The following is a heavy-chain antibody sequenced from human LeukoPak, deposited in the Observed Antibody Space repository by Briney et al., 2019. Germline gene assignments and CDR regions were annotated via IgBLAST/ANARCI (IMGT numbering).Heavy chain of an antibody. J-gene: IGHJ4*02. CDR2: IYHSGST. CDR3: ARAPTPGIAALYFDY. D-gene: IGHD6-13*01. CDR1: GGSISSGGYY. V-gene: IGHV4-30-2*01. Sequence: PSETLSLTCTVSGGSISSGGYYWSWIRQPPGKGLEWIGYIYHSGSTYYNPSLKSRVTISVDRSKNQFSLKLSSVTAADTAVYYCARAPTPGIAALYFDYWGQGTLVTVSS.